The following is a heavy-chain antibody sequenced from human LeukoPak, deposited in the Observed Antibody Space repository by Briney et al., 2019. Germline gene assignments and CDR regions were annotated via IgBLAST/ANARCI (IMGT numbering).Heavy chain of an antibody. Sequence: GGSLRLSCAASGFTFSSYAMSWVRQAPGKGLEWVSAISGSGGSTYYADSVKGRFTISRDNSKNTLYLQMNSLRAEDTAVYYCAKDRFYYGSGSNYPFDYWGQGTLVTVSS. J-gene: IGHJ4*02. CDR2: ISGSGGST. V-gene: IGHV3-23*01. CDR1: GFTFSSYA. D-gene: IGHD3-10*01. CDR3: AKDRFYYGSGSNYPFDY.